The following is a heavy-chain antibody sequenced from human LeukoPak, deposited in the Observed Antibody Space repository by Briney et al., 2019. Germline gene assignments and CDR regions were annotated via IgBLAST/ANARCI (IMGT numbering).Heavy chain of an antibody. Sequence: GGSLRLSCAASGLTFSFYSMNWVRQAPGKGLEWVSYISSFSGTINYAESVKGRFTISRDNAKNSLYLQMNSLRAEDTAVYYCAKDYRPHDFWSGLVDYWGQGTLVTVSS. V-gene: IGHV3-48*01. J-gene: IGHJ4*02. CDR3: AKDYRPHDFWSGLVDY. D-gene: IGHD3-3*01. CDR1: GLTFSFYS. CDR2: ISSFSGTI.